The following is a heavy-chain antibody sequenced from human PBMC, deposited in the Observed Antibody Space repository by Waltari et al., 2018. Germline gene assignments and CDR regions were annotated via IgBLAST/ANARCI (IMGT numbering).Heavy chain of an antibody. D-gene: IGHD4-17*01. Sequence: QLQLQESGPGLVKPSETLSLTCTVSGGSISSSSYYLGWLRQPPGKGLEWIGSIYYSGGTYYNQSRKSRVTRAVETSKNQCSLKLSCVTAADTAVYYCARHGDYGIDYWGQGTLVTVSS. CDR2: IYYSGGT. V-gene: IGHV4-39*07. CDR3: ARHGDYGIDY. CDR1: GGSISSSSYY. J-gene: IGHJ4*02.